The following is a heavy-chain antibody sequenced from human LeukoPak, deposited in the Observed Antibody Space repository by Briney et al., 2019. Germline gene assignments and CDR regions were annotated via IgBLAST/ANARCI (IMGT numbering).Heavy chain of an antibody. CDR1: GGSISSGIYY. D-gene: IGHD1-7*01. CDR2: IYISGST. Sequence: SQTLSLTCTVSGGSISSGIYYWSWIRQPAGKGLEWIGRIYISGSTNYNPSLKSRVTISVDTSKNQFSLNLSSVTAADTAVYYCARDDKLELQAAFDIWGQGTMVTVSS. V-gene: IGHV4-61*02. J-gene: IGHJ3*02. CDR3: ARDDKLELQAAFDI.